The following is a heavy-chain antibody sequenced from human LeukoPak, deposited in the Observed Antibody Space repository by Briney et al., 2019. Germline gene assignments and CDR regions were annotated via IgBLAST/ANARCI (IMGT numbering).Heavy chain of an antibody. CDR1: GFTFSSYA. V-gene: IGHV3-30*04. Sequence: GRSLRLSCAASGFTFSSYAMHWVRQAPGKGLEWVAVISYDGSNKYYADSVKGRFTISRDNSKNTLYLQMNSLRAEDTAVYYCARGAVPAAYYYYGMDVWGKGTTVTVSS. CDR3: ARGAVPAAYYYYGMDV. D-gene: IGHD2-2*01. CDR2: ISYDGSNK. J-gene: IGHJ6*04.